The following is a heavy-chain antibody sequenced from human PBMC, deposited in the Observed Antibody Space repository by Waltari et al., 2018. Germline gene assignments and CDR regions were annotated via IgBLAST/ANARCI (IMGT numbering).Heavy chain of an antibody. J-gene: IGHJ4*02. D-gene: IGHD3-22*01. CDR3: ARGVELTYYYDSSGYYDY. Sequence: QVQLQESGPGLVTPSETLSLTCTVSGGSISSHYWSWIRPPPGKGLEWIGYIYYSGSTNYNPSLKSRVTISVDTSKNQFSLKLSSVTAADTAVYYCARGVELTYYYDSSGYYDYWGQGTLVTVSS. CDR2: IYYSGST. V-gene: IGHV4-59*11. CDR1: GGSISSHY.